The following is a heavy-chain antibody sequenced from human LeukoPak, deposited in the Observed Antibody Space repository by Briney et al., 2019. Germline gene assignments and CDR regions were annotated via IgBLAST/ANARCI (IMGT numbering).Heavy chain of an antibody. J-gene: IGHJ6*03. CDR1: GFTFSSHA. D-gene: IGHD5-18*01. CDR2: VSGSGDNT. Sequence: GGSLRLSCAASGFTFSSHAMSWVRQAPGEGLEWVSAVSGSGDNTYYADSVKGRFTISRDNSKNTLYLHMSSLRAEDTAVYYCTCTAYYYYYLDVWGKGTTVTVSS. CDR3: TCTAYYYYYLDV. V-gene: IGHV3-23*01.